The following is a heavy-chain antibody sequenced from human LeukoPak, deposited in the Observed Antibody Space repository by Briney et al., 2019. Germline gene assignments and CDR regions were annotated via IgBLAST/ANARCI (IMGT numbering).Heavy chain of an antibody. CDR3: ARASYCSGGSCYSDY. CDR2: ISAYNGNT. Sequence: ASVKVSCKASGYTFTSYSISWVRQAPGQGLEWMGWISAYNGNTIYAQKVKGRVTMATDTSTSTAYMELRSLKSDDTAVYYCARASYCSGGSCYSDYWGQGTLVTVSS. J-gene: IGHJ4*02. D-gene: IGHD2-15*01. V-gene: IGHV1-18*01. CDR1: GYTFTSYS.